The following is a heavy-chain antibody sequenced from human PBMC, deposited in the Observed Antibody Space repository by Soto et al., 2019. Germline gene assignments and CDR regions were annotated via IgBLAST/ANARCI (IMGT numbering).Heavy chain of an antibody. V-gene: IGHV1-3*01. D-gene: IGHD3-9*01. CDR3: ARAPYDYDILTGYYVYYMDV. CDR1: GYTFTSYA. CDR2: INAGNGNT. J-gene: IGHJ6*03. Sequence: ASVKVSCKASGYTFTSYAMHWVRQAPGQRLEWMGWINAGNGNTKYSQKFQGIVTITRDTSASTAYMELSSLRSEDTAVYYCARAPYDYDILTGYYVYYMDVWGKGTTVTVSS.